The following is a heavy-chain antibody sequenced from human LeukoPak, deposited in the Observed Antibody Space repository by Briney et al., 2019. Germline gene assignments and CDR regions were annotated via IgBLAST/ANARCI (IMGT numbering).Heavy chain of an antibody. CDR3: ARASSGYSGYGPGSYYYYMDV. D-gene: IGHD5-12*01. CDR1: GGSFSGYY. CDR2: LNHSGST. Sequence: SETLSLTCAVYGGSFSGYYWSWIRQPPGKGLEWIGELNHSGSTNYNPSLKSRVTISVDTSKNQFSLKLSSVTAADTAVYYCARASSGYSGYGPGSYYYYMDVWGKGATVTVS. V-gene: IGHV4-34*01. J-gene: IGHJ6*03.